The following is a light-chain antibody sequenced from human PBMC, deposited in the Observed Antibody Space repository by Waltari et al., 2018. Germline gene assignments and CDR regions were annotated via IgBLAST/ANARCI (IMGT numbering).Light chain of an antibody. CDR3: QQYYSTPWT. J-gene: IGKJ1*01. CDR2: WAS. Sequence: DIVMTQSPDSLAVSLGERATINCKSSQSVLYSSNKKKYLAWYQQKAGQPPKLLIYWASTLESGVPDRVTGSGSGTDFTLTISSLQAEDVAVYYCQQYYSTPWTFGQGTKVEIK. CDR1: QSVLYSSNKKKY. V-gene: IGKV4-1*01.